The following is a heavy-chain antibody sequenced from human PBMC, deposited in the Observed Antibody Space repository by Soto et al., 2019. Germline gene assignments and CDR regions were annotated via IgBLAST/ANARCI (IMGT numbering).Heavy chain of an antibody. CDR3: ARQIYDSDTGPNFQYYFDS. Sequence: GESLKISCKGSGYSFAGYWITWVRQKPGKGLEWMGRIDPSDSQTYYSPSFRGHVTISVTKSITTVFLQWSSLRTSDTAMYYCARQIYDSDTGPNFQYYFDSWGQGTPVTVSS. J-gene: IGHJ4*02. CDR1: GYSFAGYW. D-gene: IGHD3-22*01. CDR2: IDPSDSQT. V-gene: IGHV5-10-1*01.